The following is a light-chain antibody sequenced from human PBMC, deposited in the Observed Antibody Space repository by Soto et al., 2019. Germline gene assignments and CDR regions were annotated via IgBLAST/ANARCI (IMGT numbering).Light chain of an antibody. Sequence: DIVMTQSPDSLAVSLSERATINCKSSQSVLYSSNNKNYLAWYQQRPGQPPKLLIYWASTRESGVPDRFSGSGSGTDFTLTITSLQAEDVAVYYCQQYESTPPTFGQGTKLEIK. CDR3: QQYESTPPT. CDR2: WAS. J-gene: IGKJ2*01. CDR1: QSVLYSSNNKNY. V-gene: IGKV4-1*01.